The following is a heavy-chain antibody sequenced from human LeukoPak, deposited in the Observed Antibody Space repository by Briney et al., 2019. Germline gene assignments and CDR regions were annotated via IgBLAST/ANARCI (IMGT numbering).Heavy chain of an antibody. CDR1: GYTFTDYY. CDR3: AVEDIVVVVAASTTAPFDY. CDR2: INPNSGGT. D-gene: IGHD2-15*01. J-gene: IGHJ4*02. V-gene: IGHV1-2*02. Sequence: ASVKVSCKASGYTFTDYYMHWVRQAPGQGLEWMGWINPNSGGTNYAQKFQGRVTMTRDTSISTAYMELSRLRSDDTAVYYCAVEDIVVVVAASTTAPFDYWGQGTLVTVSS.